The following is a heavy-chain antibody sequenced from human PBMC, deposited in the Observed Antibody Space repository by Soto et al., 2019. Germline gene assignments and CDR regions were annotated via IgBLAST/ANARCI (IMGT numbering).Heavy chain of an antibody. CDR1: GGSISSYY. CDR2: IYYSGST. V-gene: IGHV4-59*01. CDR3: ARGKGNYYYGMDV. Sequence: SETLSLTCTVSGGSISSYYWSWIRQPPGKGLEWIGYIYYSGSTNYNPSLKSRVTISVDTSKNQFSLKLSSATAADTAVYYCARGKGNYYYGMDVWGQGTTVTVSS. J-gene: IGHJ6*02. D-gene: IGHD3-10*01.